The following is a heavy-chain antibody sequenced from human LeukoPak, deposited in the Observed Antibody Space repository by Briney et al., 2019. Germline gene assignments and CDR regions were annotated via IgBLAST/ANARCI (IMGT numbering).Heavy chain of an antibody. Sequence: GGSLRLSCAASGFTFSSYSMNWVRQAPGKGLEWVSSISSSSSYIYYADSVKGRFTISRDNAKNSLYLQMNSLRAEDTAVYYCAREREGREGFGECMDVWGKGTTVTVSS. D-gene: IGHD3-10*01. CDR1: GFTFSSYS. V-gene: IGHV3-21*01. CDR2: ISSSSSYI. J-gene: IGHJ6*04. CDR3: AREREGREGFGECMDV.